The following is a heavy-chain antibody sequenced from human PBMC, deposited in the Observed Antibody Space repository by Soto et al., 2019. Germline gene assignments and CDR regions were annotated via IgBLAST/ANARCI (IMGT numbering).Heavy chain of an antibody. CDR2: INPNSGGT. D-gene: IGHD2-2*02. CDR1: GYTFTGYY. J-gene: IGHJ4*02. Sequence: ASVKVSCKASGYTFTGYYMHWVRQAPGQGLEWMGWINPNSGGTNYAQKFQGRVTMTRDTSISTAYMELSRLRSDDTAVYYCARDFVVVPAAIYYFDYWGQGTLVTVSS. V-gene: IGHV1-2*02. CDR3: ARDFVVVPAAIYYFDY.